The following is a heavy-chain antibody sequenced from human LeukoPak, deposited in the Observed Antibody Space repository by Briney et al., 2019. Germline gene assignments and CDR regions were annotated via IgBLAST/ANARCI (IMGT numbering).Heavy chain of an antibody. V-gene: IGHV4-59*01. CDR3: ARGREEFYYDSSGYYYFDN. J-gene: IGHJ4*02. D-gene: IGHD3-22*01. CDR1: GGSFSGYY. Sequence: TPSETLSLTCAVYGGSFSGYYWSWIRQPPGKEPEWIGFFHYTGSTDYNPSLKSRVTISVDTSQNQFSLKLSSVTAADTAVYYCARGREEFYYDSSGYYYFDNWGQGNLVTVSS. CDR2: FHYTGST.